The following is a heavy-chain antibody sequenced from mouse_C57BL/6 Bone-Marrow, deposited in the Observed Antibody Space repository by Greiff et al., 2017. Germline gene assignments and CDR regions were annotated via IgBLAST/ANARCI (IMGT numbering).Heavy chain of an antibody. D-gene: IGHD1-1*01. CDR3: ARYPYYYGRAMDY. CDR2: IDPNSGGT. CDR1: GYTFTSYW. V-gene: IGHV1-72*01. J-gene: IGHJ4*01. Sequence: QVQLQQPGAELVKPGASVKLSCKASGYTFTSYWMHWVKQRPGRGLEWIGRIDPNSGGTKYNEKFKSKATLTVDNPSSTAYMQLSSLPSEDSAVYYCARYPYYYGRAMDYWGQGTSVTVSS.